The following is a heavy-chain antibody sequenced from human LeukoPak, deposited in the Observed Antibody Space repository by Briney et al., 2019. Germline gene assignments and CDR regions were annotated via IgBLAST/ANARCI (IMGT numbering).Heavy chain of an antibody. CDR1: GFTFSTYA. Sequence: PGGSLRLSCAASGFTFSTYAMSWVRQAPGKGLEWVSTISGSGGSTYYADSVKGRFTISRDNSKNTLYLQMNSLRAEDTAVYYCAKDLGRVDYDYVWGSYDPWGQGTLVTVSS. J-gene: IGHJ5*02. CDR3: AKDLGRVDYDYVWGSYDP. V-gene: IGHV3-23*01. CDR2: ISGSGGST. D-gene: IGHD3-16*01.